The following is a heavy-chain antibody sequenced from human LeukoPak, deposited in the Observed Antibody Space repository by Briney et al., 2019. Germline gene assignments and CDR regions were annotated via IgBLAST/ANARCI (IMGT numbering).Heavy chain of an antibody. CDR1: GGSISSYY. CDR3: AREGLNAFDI. V-gene: IGHV4-59*01. Sequence: PSETLSLTCTVSGGSISSYYWSWIRQPPGTGLEWIGYIYYSGSTNYNPSLKSRVTISVDTSKNQFSLKLSSVTAADTAVYYCAREGLNAFDIWGQGTMVTVSS. D-gene: IGHD3-22*01. J-gene: IGHJ3*02. CDR2: IYYSGST.